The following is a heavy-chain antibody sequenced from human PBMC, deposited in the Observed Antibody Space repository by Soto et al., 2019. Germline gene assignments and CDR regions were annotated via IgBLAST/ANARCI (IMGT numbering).Heavy chain of an antibody. D-gene: IGHD2-15*01. CDR3: ASSGKGYCSGGSCYSRPGKYYYYYYGMDV. Sequence: GASLKISCKGSGYSFTSYWIGWVRQMPGKGLEWMGIIYPGDSDTRYSPSFQGQVTISADKSISTAYLQWSSLKASDTAMYYCASSGKGYCSGGSCYSRPGKYYYYYYGMDVWGQGTTVTVSS. CDR2: IYPGDSDT. V-gene: IGHV5-51*01. CDR1: GYSFTSYW. J-gene: IGHJ6*02.